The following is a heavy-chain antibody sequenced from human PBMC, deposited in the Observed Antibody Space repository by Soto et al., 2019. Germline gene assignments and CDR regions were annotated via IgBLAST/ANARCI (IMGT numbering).Heavy chain of an antibody. CDR1: GDSVSSPYY. Sequence: QVQLQESGPGLVKPSGTLSLTCAVSGDSVSSPYYWCWVRQPPGKGLEWIGEVFHTGTTSYKPSLRSRVTISMDKSINQFSLALSSVTAADTAVYYCARSAGWYAIHAWGPGTLV. V-gene: IGHV4-4*02. D-gene: IGHD6-19*01. CDR3: ARSAGWYAIHA. J-gene: IGHJ5*02. CDR2: VFHTGTT.